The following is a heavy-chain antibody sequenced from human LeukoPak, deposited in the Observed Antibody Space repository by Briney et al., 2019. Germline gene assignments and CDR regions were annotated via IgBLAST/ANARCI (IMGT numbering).Heavy chain of an antibody. CDR2: ISGSGGST. J-gene: IGHJ3*02. Sequence: RPGGSLRLSCAASGFTFSSYAMSWVRQAPGKGLEWVSAISGSGGSTYYADSVKGRFTISRDNSKNTLYLQMNSLTAEDTAVYYCARNRLGHDAFDMWGQGTMVTVSS. V-gene: IGHV3-23*01. CDR3: ARNRLGHDAFDM. D-gene: IGHD2-21*01. CDR1: GFTFSSYA.